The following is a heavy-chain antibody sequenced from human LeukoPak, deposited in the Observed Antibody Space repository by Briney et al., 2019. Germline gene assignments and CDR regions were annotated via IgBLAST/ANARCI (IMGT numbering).Heavy chain of an antibody. V-gene: IGHV3-30-3*01. CDR3: AREFGSSSPPRDLDY. Sequence: QTGGSLRLSCAVSGFTFNNYNMHWVRQAPGKGLEWVAIISYDGSNKYYADSVKGRFTISRDNSENTLYLHKNSLRAEDTALYYCAREFGSSSPPRDLDYWGQGTLVTVSS. CDR1: GFTFNNYN. J-gene: IGHJ4*02. CDR2: ISYDGSNK. D-gene: IGHD6-6*01.